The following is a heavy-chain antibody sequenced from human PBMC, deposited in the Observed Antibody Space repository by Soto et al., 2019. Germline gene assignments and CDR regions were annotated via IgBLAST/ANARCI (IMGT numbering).Heavy chain of an antibody. D-gene: IGHD3-9*01. CDR3: VSPKRRATGNSLFGNMDV. J-gene: IGHJ6*02. CDR2: IYYTGST. CDR1: GGSISSSGYF. Sequence: SETLSLTCTVSGGSISSSGYFWGWIRQPPGKGLEWIGNIYYTGSTYYSPSLESRVTISVDTSKNQFSLRLSSVTAADTAVYYCVSPKRRATGNSLFGNMDVWGQGTTVTVS. V-gene: IGHV4-39*01.